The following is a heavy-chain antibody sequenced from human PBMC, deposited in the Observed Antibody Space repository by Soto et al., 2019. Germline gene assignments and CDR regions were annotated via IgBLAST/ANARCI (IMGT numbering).Heavy chain of an antibody. CDR1: GYSFTSYW. J-gene: IGHJ6*02. V-gene: IGHV5-51*01. Sequence: RGESLKISCKGSGYSFTSYWIGWVRQMPGKGLEWMGIIYPGDSDTRYSPSFQGQVTISADKSISTAYLQWSSLKASDTAMYYCARLGDYGKYYYYYYGMDVWGQGTTVTVSS. CDR2: IYPGDSDT. CDR3: ARLGDYGKYYYYYYGMDV. D-gene: IGHD4-17*01.